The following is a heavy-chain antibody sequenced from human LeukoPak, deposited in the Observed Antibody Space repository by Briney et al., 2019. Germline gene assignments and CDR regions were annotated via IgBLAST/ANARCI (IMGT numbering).Heavy chain of an antibody. CDR2: IYGGGST. V-gene: IGHV3-53*01. CDR3: ARDRGEPWYYYYAMDV. J-gene: IGHJ6*02. CDR1: GFTVSKNY. Sequence: GGALRLSRAASGFTVSKNYMSWVRQAPGKGLGWGSVIYGGGSTYYADSVKGRFTISRDNSENTLYLQMNSLRVADTAVYYCARDRGEPWYYYYAMDVWGQGTTVTVSS.